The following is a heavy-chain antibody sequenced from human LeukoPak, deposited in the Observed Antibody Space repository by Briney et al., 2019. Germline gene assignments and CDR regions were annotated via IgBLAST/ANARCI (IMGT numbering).Heavy chain of an antibody. J-gene: IGHJ4*02. Sequence: QPGTSLRLSCAAPGISFSSHGMHWVRQAPGKGLEWVAVIWYDGSNIYYADSVKGRFTISRDNSKNTLYLQMNSLRAEDTALYYCARARNDYDSNGFSPLDYWGQGTLVTVSS. CDR1: GISFSSHG. V-gene: IGHV3-33*01. CDR3: ARARNDYDSNGFSPLDY. D-gene: IGHD3-22*01. CDR2: IWYDGSNI.